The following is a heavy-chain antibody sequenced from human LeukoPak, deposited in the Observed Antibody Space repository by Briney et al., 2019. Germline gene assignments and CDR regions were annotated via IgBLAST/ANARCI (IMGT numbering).Heavy chain of an antibody. V-gene: IGHV4-4*07. CDR3: ARTRTGYCSSTSCYTTNFDY. D-gene: IGHD2-2*02. CDR1: GGSISSYY. Sequence: PSETLSLTSSVSGGSISSYYWSWIRQPAGKGLEWIGRIYTSGSTNYNHSLKSRVTMSVDTSKNQFSLKLTSVTAADTAVYYCARTRTGYCSSTSCYTTNFDYWGQGTLVTVSS. J-gene: IGHJ4*02. CDR2: IYTSGST.